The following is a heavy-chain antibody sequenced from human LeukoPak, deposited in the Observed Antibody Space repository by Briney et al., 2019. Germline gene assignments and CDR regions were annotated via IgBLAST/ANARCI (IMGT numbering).Heavy chain of an antibody. CDR2: IYHSGST. J-gene: IGHJ4*02. D-gene: IGHD3-3*01. CDR3: ARDSGAYLEWLSPFDY. V-gene: IGHV4-38-2*02. CDR1: GYSISSGYY. Sequence: SETLSLTCTVSGYSISSGYYWGWIRQPPGKGLEWIGSIYHSGSTYYNPSLKSRVTISVDTPKNQLSLKLSSVAAAATAVYYCARDSGAYLEWLSPFDYWGQGTLVTVSS.